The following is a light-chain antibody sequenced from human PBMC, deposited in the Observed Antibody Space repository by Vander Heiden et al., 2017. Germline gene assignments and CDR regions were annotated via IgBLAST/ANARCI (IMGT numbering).Light chain of an antibody. CDR2: LGS. CDR1: QSLLHSNGYNY. Sequence: DIVMTQSPLSLPVTPGEPASISCRSSQSLLHSNGYNYLDWYLQKPGQSPQLLIYLGSNRASGVPDRFSGSGSGTDFTLKISSVEAEDVGVYYCMQDLQPATFVPGTKVDIK. J-gene: IGKJ3*01. CDR3: MQDLQPAT. V-gene: IGKV2-28*01.